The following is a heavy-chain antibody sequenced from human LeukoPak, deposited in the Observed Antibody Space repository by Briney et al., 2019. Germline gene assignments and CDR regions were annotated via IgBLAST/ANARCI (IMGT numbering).Heavy chain of an antibody. V-gene: IGHV1-69*01. D-gene: IGHD6-19*01. Sequence: ASVKVSCKASGGTFSSYAISWVRQAPGQGLEWMGGIIPIFGTANYAQKFQGRVTITADESTSTAYMELSSLRSEDTAVYYCVRDDRGIAVGSRDHGAQGSLVTVSS. CDR2: IIPIFGTA. J-gene: IGHJ4*02. CDR3: VRDDRGIAVGSRDH. CDR1: GGTFSSYA.